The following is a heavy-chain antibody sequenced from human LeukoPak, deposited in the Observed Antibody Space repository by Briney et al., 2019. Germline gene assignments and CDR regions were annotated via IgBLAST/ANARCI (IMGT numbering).Heavy chain of an antibody. CDR2: AYPSDSRT. D-gene: IGHD3-9*01. V-gene: IGHV5-51*01. CDR3: ARLKYFDPTYYFDY. CDR1: GYSFTNDL. Sequence: GESLKISCKGSGYSFTNDLIGWVRQMPGKGLEWMGVAYPSDSRTKYSPSFEGQVTMSVDKSMSTAFLQWSSLKASDTAVYYCARLKYFDPTYYFDYWGQGTLVTVSS. J-gene: IGHJ4*02.